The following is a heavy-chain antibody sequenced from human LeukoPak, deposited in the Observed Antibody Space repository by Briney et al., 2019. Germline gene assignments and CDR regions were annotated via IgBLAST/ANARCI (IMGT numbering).Heavy chain of an antibody. CDR1: GFTFSSYW. Sequence: GGSLRLSCAASGFTFSSYWMHWVRQAPGKGLVWVSRINSDGSSTSYADSVKGRFTISRDNAKNTLYLQMNSLRAGDTAVYYCAREGIAVAGRGDYWGQGTLVTVSS. D-gene: IGHD6-19*01. CDR3: AREGIAVAGRGDY. V-gene: IGHV3-74*01. CDR2: INSDGSST. J-gene: IGHJ4*02.